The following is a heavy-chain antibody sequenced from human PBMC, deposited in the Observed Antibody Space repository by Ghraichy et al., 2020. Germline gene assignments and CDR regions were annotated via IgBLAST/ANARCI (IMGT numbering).Heavy chain of an antibody. CDR3: ARGVGYTDYTTHWFDP. D-gene: IGHD4-11*01. V-gene: IGHV3-48*02. Sequence: GGSLRLSCEASGFTFSGFSMNWVRQAPGKGLEWVSYIKSDSSAIHYAASVKGRFTISRDNIRNSLYLQMNSLRDEDTAMYYCARGVGYTDYTTHWFDPWGKGTLVTVSS. J-gene: IGHJ5*02. CDR1: GFTFSGFS. CDR2: IKSDSSAI.